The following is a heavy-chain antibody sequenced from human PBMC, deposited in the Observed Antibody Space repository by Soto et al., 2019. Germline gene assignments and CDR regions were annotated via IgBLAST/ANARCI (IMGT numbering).Heavy chain of an antibody. CDR3: ARELERVFDY. CDR1: GFTFSSYA. CDR2: IAYDGRNK. D-gene: IGHD1-1*01. V-gene: IGHV3-30*04. Sequence: QVQLVESGGGVVQPGRSLRLSCAASGFTFSSYAMHWVRQAPGKGREWVAVIAYDGRNKYYADSVKGRFTISRDNSKNTLNLQMNSLRIEDTAVYYCARELERVFDYWGQGTLVTVSS. J-gene: IGHJ4*02.